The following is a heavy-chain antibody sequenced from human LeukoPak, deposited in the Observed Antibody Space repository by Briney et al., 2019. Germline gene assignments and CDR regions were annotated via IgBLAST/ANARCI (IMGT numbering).Heavy chain of an antibody. CDR1: GFTFSGSA. CDR3: TRHTIAAAGTAGGY. V-gene: IGHV3-73*01. J-gene: IGHJ4*02. CDR2: RSKANSHAT. Sequence: GGSLKLSCAASGFTFSGSAIHWVRQASGKGLEWVGRRSKANSHATAYAASVKGRFTISRDDSKNTAYLQMNSLKSEDTAVYYCTRHTIAAAGTAGGYWGQGTLVTVSS. D-gene: IGHD6-13*01.